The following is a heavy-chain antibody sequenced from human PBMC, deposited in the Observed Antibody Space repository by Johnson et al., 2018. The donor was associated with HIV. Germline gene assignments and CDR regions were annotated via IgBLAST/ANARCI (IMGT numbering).Heavy chain of an antibody. CDR1: GFAFRTYW. J-gene: IGHJ3*02. CDR3: ARDAGGGRIVVDYDAFDI. CDR2: IYNDGSST. D-gene: IGHD3-22*01. Sequence: VQLVESGGGLVQPGGSLRLSCAASGFAFRTYWMVWVRQVPGKRPVWVARIYNDGSSTSYADSVKGRFNISRDNAKNTLYLQMNSLRAEDTAVYYCARDAGGGRIVVDYDAFDIWGQGTMVTVSS. V-gene: IGHV3-74*01.